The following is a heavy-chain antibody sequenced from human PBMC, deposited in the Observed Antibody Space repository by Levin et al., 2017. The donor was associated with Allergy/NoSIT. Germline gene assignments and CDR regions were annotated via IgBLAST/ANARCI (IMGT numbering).Heavy chain of an antibody. CDR2: IGITSGTI. J-gene: IGHJ4*02. CDR1: GFTFSSYT. Sequence: GGSLRLSCAASGFTFSSYTMNWVRQAPGKGLEWVSSIGITSGTIYYADSVKGRFTISRDIAKNSLYLQMNSLRDEDTAVYYCTRAEDYWGQGTLVTVSS. V-gene: IGHV3-48*02. CDR3: TRAEDY.